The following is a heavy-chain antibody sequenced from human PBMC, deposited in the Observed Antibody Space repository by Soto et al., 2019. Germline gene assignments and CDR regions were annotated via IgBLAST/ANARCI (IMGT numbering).Heavy chain of an antibody. D-gene: IGHD3-10*01. CDR3: VRGVVRGALNHFDY. V-gene: IGHV1-3*01. J-gene: IGHJ4*02. CDR2: INAGNGNT. Sequence: ASVKVSCKASGYTFTSYAMHWVRQAPGQRLEWMGWINAGNGNTKYSQKFQGRVTITRDTSASTAYMELSSLRSEDTAVYYCVRGVVRGALNHFDYWGQGTLVTVSS. CDR1: GYTFTSYA.